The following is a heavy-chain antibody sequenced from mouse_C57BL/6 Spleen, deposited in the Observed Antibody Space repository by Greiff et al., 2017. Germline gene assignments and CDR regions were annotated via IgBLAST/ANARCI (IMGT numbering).Heavy chain of an antibody. Sequence: QVQLKESGPGLVAPSQSLSITCTVSGFSLTSYAISWVRQPPGKGLEWLGVIWTGGGTNYNSAHKYRLSISKDNSKSQVFLKMNSLQTDDTARYYCARLTSPAYYAMDYWGQGTSVTVSS. D-gene: IGHD1-3*01. V-gene: IGHV2-9-1*01. CDR2: IWTGGGT. CDR1: GFSLTSYA. J-gene: IGHJ4*01. CDR3: ARLTSPAYYAMDY.